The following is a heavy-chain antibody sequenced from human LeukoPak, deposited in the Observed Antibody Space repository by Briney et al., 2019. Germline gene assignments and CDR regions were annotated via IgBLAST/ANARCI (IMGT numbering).Heavy chain of an antibody. CDR2: IYTSGST. CDR1: GGSISSGSYY. CDR3: ARDTPIAARPGAFDI. V-gene: IGHV4-61*02. D-gene: IGHD6-6*01. Sequence: SQTLSLTCTASGGSISSGSYYWSWIRQPAGKGLEWIGRIYTSGSTNYNPSLKSRVTISVDTSKNQFSLKLSSVTAADTAVYYCARDTPIAARPGAFDIWGQGTMVTVSS. J-gene: IGHJ3*02.